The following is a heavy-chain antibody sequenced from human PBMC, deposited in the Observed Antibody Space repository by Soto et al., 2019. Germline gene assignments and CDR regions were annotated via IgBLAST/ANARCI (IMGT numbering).Heavy chain of an antibody. J-gene: IGHJ4*02. CDR1: GGSIGTTTYY. CDR2: IYDSGST. V-gene: IGHV4-39*07. D-gene: IGHD2-15*01. CDR3: ARGRGYCSGGSCQMEFDY. Sequence: SETLSLTCTVSGGSIGTTTYYWGWMRQPPGKGLEWIAYIYDSGSTHDNPSLKSRVTISVDTSKNQFSLKLSSVTAADTAVYYCARGRGYCSGGSCQMEFDYWGQGTPVTVSS.